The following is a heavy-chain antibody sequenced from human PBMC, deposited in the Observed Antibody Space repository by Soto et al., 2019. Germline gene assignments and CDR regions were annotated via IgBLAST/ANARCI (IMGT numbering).Heavy chain of an antibody. V-gene: IGHV3-23*01. CDR3: AKGDCSSTNCPIDS. CDR1: GFTFTSYA. CDR2: FSGSGTGSTT. J-gene: IGHJ4*02. Sequence: WGSLRLSCAASGFTFTSYAMNWVRQAPGQGLEWLSGFSGSGTGSTTSYADFVKGRFTISRDNSKSTLSLQMNSLRAEDTAIYYCAKGDCSSTNCPIDSWGQGTLVTVS. D-gene: IGHD2-2*01.